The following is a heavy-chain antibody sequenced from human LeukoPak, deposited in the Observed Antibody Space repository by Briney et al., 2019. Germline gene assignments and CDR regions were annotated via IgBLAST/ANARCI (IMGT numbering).Heavy chain of an antibody. D-gene: IGHD6-19*01. CDR3: ARDGVGSGSGNWFDP. J-gene: IGHJ5*02. CDR2: IYYSGST. Sequence: SETLSLTCTVSGGSISSSSYYWGWIRQPPGKGLEWIGSIYYSGSTYYNPSLKSRVTISVDTSKNQFSLKLSSVTAADTAVYYCARDGVGSGSGNWFDPWGQGTLVTVSS. V-gene: IGHV4-39*07. CDR1: GGSISSSSYY.